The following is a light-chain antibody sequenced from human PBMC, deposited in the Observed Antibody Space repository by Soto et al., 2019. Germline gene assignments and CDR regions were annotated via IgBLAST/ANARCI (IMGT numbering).Light chain of an antibody. CDR1: QSVSSIY. Sequence: EIVLTQSPGTLSLSPGERATLSCRASQSVSSIYLAWYQQKPGQAPRLLIYGASSRATGIPDWFSGSGSGTAFTVTISRLEPEDFAVYYCQQYGSSRWTFGQGTKVEI. J-gene: IGKJ1*01. CDR2: GAS. CDR3: QQYGSSRWT. V-gene: IGKV3-20*01.